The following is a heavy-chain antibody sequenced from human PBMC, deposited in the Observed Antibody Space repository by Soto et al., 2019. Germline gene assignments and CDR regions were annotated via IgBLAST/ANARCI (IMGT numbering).Heavy chain of an antibody. CDR1: GFTFSSYG. CDR3: ARLPYSNYSNWFDP. J-gene: IGHJ5*02. D-gene: IGHD4-4*01. V-gene: IGHV3-30*03. CDR2: ISYDGSNK. Sequence: GGSLRLSCAASGFTFSSYGMHWVRQAPGKGLEWVAVISYDGSNKYYADSVKGRFTISRDNSKNTLYLQMNSLRAEDTAVYYCARLPYSNYSNWFDPWGQGTLVTVSS.